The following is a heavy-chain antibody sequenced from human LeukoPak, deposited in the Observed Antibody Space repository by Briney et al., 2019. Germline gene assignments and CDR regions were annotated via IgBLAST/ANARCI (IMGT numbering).Heavy chain of an antibody. Sequence: GASVKVSCKASGYTFTSYGVSWVRQAPGQGLEWMGRIIPILGIANYAQKFQGRVTITADKSTSTAYMELSSLRSEDTAVYYCARDSPYTVGPRGFDPWGQGTLVTVSS. D-gene: IGHD1-26*01. CDR2: IIPILGIA. J-gene: IGHJ5*02. CDR1: GYTFTSYG. CDR3: ARDSPYTVGPRGFDP. V-gene: IGHV1-69*04.